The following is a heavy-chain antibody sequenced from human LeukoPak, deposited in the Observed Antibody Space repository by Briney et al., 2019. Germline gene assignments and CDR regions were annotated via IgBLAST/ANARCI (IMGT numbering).Heavy chain of an antibody. CDR3: VRGESYSSGWYFDY. Sequence: GESLKISCKGSGYSFTTYWIGWVRQMPGKGLEWMGIIYPTDSDTRYRLSFEGQVTISADKSISTAYLQWSSLKASDTAMYYCVRGESYSSGWYFDYWGQGTLVTVSS. D-gene: IGHD6-19*01. J-gene: IGHJ4*02. CDR1: GYSFTTYW. CDR2: IYPTDSDT. V-gene: IGHV5-51*01.